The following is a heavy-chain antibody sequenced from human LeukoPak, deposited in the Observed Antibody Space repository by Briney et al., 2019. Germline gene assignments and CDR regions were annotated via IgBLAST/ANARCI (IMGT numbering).Heavy chain of an antibody. J-gene: IGHJ4*02. Sequence: GGSLRLSCAASGFTFSSYGMHWVRQAPGTGLEWVAVIWYDGSNKYYADSVKGRFTISRDNSKNTLYLQMNSLRAEDTAVYYCAKDEGLTAAGLFDYWGQGTLVTVSS. V-gene: IGHV3-33*06. D-gene: IGHD6-13*01. CDR1: GFTFSSYG. CDR2: IWYDGSNK. CDR3: AKDEGLTAAGLFDY.